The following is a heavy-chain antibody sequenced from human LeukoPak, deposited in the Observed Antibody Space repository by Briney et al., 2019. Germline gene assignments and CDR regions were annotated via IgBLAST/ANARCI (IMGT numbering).Heavy chain of an antibody. Sequence: ASVKVSCKASGYTFTSYGISWVRQAPGQGLEWMGWISAYNGNTNYAQKLQGRVTMTTDTSTSTAYMELRSLRSVDTAVYYCAREGETGIVVVPAAADYWGQGTLVTVSS. CDR1: GYTFTSYG. CDR3: AREGETGIVVVPAAADY. J-gene: IGHJ4*02. D-gene: IGHD2-2*01. CDR2: ISAYNGNT. V-gene: IGHV1-18*01.